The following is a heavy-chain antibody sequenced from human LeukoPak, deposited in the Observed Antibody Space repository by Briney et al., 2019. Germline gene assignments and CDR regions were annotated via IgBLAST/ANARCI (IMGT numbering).Heavy chain of an antibody. Sequence: KPSETLSLTCTVSGGSISSSSYYWGWIRQPPGKGLEWIGSIYYSGSTYYNPSLKSRVTISVDTSKNQYSLKLSSVTAADTAVYYCASSGWRGAPMARPFDYWGQGTLVTVSS. CDR3: ASSGWRGAPMARPFDY. J-gene: IGHJ4*02. D-gene: IGHD3-10*01. CDR2: IYYSGST. CDR1: GGSISSSSYY. V-gene: IGHV4-39*01.